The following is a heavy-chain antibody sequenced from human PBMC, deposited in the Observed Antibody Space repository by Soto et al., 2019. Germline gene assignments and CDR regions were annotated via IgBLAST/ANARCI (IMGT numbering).Heavy chain of an antibody. D-gene: IGHD1-26*01. CDR2: IYPGDSHA. Sequence: GESLKISCKGSGYSFTNYWIGWVRQMPGKGLEWMGIIYPGDSHAIYSPSFQGQVTMSADKSISTAYLQWSSLRASDTAMYYCARPYSGGPNDPFDVWGQGTMVTVSS. J-gene: IGHJ3*01. CDR3: ARPYSGGPNDPFDV. V-gene: IGHV5-51*01. CDR1: GYSFTNYW.